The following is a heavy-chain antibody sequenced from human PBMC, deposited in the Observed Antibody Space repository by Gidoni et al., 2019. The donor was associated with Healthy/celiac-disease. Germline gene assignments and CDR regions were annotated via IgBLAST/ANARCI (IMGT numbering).Heavy chain of an antibody. Sequence: EVQLVQSGAEVKKPGESLKISCTGSGCSITSYWSGWGRQMPGKGLEWMGIIYPGDSDTRYSPPFQGQVTISADKSISTAYLQWSSLKASDTAMYYCARRGVDCSGGSCYPFDAFDILGHVTMVTVSS. V-gene: IGHV5-51*01. CDR1: GCSITSYW. D-gene: IGHD2-15*01. J-gene: IGHJ3*02. CDR2: IYPGDSDT. CDR3: ARRGVDCSGGSCYPFDAFDI.